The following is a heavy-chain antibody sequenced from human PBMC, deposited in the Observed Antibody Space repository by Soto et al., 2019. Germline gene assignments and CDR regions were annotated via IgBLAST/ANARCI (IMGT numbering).Heavy chain of an antibody. CDR2: IIPIFGTA. J-gene: IGHJ5*02. D-gene: IGHD2-15*01. CDR1: GGTFSSYA. Sequence: SVKVSCKASGGTFSSYAISWVRQAPGQGLEWMGGIIPIFGTANYAQKFQGRVTITADESTSTAYMELSSLRSEDTAVYYCARLRQYYNWFDPWGQGTLVTVSS. V-gene: IGHV1-69*13. CDR3: ARLRQYYNWFDP.